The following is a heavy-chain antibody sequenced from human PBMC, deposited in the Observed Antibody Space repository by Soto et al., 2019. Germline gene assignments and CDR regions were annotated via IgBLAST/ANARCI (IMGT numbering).Heavy chain of an antibody. J-gene: IGHJ6*02. Sequence: QVQLVQSGAEVKKPGSSVKVSCKASGGTFSSYAISWVRQAPGQGLEWMGGIIPIFGTANYAQKFQGRVTITADKSTSTAHMELSSLRSEDTAVYYCASVYSSSPYYYYGMDVWGQGTTVTVSS. CDR3: ASVYSSSPYYYYGMDV. CDR1: GGTFSSYA. CDR2: IIPIFGTA. D-gene: IGHD6-13*01. V-gene: IGHV1-69*06.